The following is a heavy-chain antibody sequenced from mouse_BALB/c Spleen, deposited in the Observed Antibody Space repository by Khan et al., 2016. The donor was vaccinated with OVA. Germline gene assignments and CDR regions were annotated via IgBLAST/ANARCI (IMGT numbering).Heavy chain of an antibody. CDR1: GFNIKDYY. V-gene: IGHV14-1*02. Sequence: VQLKQSGAELVRPGALVKLSCKVSGFNIKDYYMHWVKQRPEQGLVWIGRIDPENGNTINDPKFQGQASITSDTYSNTAYLIHSSLTSEATVVFYCASDGYSPGFAYWGQGTLVTVSA. J-gene: IGHJ3*01. CDR3: ASDGYSPGFAY. D-gene: IGHD2-3*01. CDR2: IDPENGNT.